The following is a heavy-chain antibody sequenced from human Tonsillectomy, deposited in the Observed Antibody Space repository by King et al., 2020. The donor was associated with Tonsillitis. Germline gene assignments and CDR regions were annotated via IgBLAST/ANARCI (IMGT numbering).Heavy chain of an antibody. CDR1: GYTFTGYY. J-gene: IGHJ4*02. CDR3: ARAGTYYYGSGSYYCFDY. D-gene: IGHD3-10*01. Sequence: VQLVESGAEVKKPGASVKVSCKASGYTFTGYYMHWVRQAPGQGLEWRGWINPNSGGTNYAQKFQGRVTMTRDTSISTAYMELSRLRSDDTAVYYCARAGTYYYGSGSYYCFDYWGQGTLVTVSS. V-gene: IGHV1-2*02. CDR2: INPNSGGT.